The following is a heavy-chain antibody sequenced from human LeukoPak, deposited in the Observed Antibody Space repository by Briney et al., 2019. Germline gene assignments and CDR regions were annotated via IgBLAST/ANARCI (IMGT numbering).Heavy chain of an antibody. CDR1: GCTFTSYD. J-gene: IGHJ4*02. Sequence: ASVKVSCKASGCTFTSYDINWVRQATGQGLEWMGWMNPNSGNTGYAQKFQGRVTMTRNTSISTAYMELSSLRSEDTAVYYCARGWDCSGGSCYRGARRRPADYWGQGTLVTVSS. CDR3: ARGWDCSGGSCYRGARRRPADY. D-gene: IGHD2-15*01. V-gene: IGHV1-8*01. CDR2: MNPNSGNT.